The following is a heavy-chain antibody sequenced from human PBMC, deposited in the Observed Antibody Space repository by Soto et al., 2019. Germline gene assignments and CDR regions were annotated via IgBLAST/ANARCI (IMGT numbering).Heavy chain of an antibody. CDR2: ISWNSGSI. CDR1: GFTFDDYA. CDR3: AKNKDAGSSWYFDY. D-gene: IGHD6-13*01. V-gene: IGHV3-9*01. Sequence: GGSLRLSCAASGFTFDDYAMHWVRQAPGKGLEWVSGISWNSGSIGYADSVKGRFTISRDNAKNSMYLQMNSLRAEDTALYYCAKNKDAGSSWYFDYWGQGTLVTVSS. J-gene: IGHJ4*02.